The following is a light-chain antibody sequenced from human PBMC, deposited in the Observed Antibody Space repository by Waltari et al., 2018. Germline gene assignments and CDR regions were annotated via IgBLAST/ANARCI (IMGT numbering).Light chain of an antibody. CDR1: SSDVGGYNY. V-gene: IGLV2-11*01. CDR3: CSYGGSYTYV. Sequence: QSALTQPRSVSGSPGQSVTISCTGSSSDVGGYNYLSWYQQHPDQAPKLMIYDVTKRTSGLPDRFSASKSGNTASLTISGLQAEDEADYYCCSYGGSYTYVFGTGTKVTVL. CDR2: DVT. J-gene: IGLJ1*01.